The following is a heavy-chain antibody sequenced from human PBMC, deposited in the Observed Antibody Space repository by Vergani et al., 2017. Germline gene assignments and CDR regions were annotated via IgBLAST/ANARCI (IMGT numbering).Heavy chain of an antibody. V-gene: IGHV4-59*01. J-gene: IGHJ3*02. D-gene: IGHD6-13*01. CDR1: GGSISSYY. Sequence: QLQLQESGPGLVKPSETLSLTCTVSGGSISSYYWSWIRQPPGKGLEWIGYIYYSGSTNYNPSLKSRVTISVDTSKNQFSLKLSSVTAADTAVYYCASSIAAAGTDAFDIWGQGTMVTVSS. CDR3: ASSIAAAGTDAFDI. CDR2: IYYSGST.